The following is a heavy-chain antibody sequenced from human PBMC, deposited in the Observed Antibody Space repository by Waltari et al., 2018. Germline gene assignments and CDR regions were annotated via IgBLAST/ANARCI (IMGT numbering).Heavy chain of an antibody. CDR3: TTDPVGLYGGDY. D-gene: IGHD4-17*01. J-gene: IGHJ4*02. V-gene: IGHV3-15*01. Sequence: EVQLVESGGDLVKPGGSLRLSCAASGMTFNNAWMTWVRQAPGRGPEWVGRIKSKPDGGTTDFAAPVEGRFTISRDDSKKTMYLQMSSLKIEDTAVYYCTTDPVGLYGGDYWGQGTLVIVSS. CDR1: GMTFNNAW. CDR2: IKSKPDGGTT.